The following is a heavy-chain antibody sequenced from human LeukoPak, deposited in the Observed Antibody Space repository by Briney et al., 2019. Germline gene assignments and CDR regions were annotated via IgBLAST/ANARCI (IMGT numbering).Heavy chain of an antibody. CDR1: GFTFSSYS. V-gene: IGHV3-48*04. CDR2: ISSSSSTI. D-gene: IGHD6-19*01. J-gene: IGHJ4*02. Sequence: GGSLRLSCAASGFTFSSYSMNWVRQAPGKGLEWVSYISSSSSTIYYADSVKGRFTISRDNAKNSLYLQMNSLRAEDTAVYYCAREQVGFSSGHYYFDYWGQGTLVTVSS. CDR3: AREQVGFSSGHYYFDY.